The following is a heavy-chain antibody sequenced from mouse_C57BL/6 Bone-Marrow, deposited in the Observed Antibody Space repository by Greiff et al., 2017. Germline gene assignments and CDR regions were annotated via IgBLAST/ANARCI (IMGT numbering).Heavy chain of an antibody. CDR3: ARPGYYYGFDY. J-gene: IGHJ2*01. CDR2: IYPGDGDT. CDR1: GYAFSSSW. D-gene: IGHD1-1*01. V-gene: IGHV1-82*01. Sequence: VQLQQSGPELVKPGASVKISCKASGYAFSSSWMNWVKQRPGRGLGGIGRIYPGDGDTNYNGKFKGKATLTADKSSSTAYMQLSSLTSEDSAVYFFARPGYYYGFDYWGQGTTLTVSS.